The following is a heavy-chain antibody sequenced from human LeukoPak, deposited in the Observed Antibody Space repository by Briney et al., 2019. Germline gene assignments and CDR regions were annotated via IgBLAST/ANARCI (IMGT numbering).Heavy chain of an antibody. CDR3: ARGTRYYYDSSGQADYFDY. V-gene: IGHV4-34*01. CDR1: GGSISSYY. D-gene: IGHD3-22*01. CDR2: INHSGST. J-gene: IGHJ4*02. Sequence: SETLSLTCTVSGGSISSYYWSWIRQPPGKGLEWIGEINHSGSTNYNPSLKSRVTISVDTSKNQFSLKLSSVTAADTAVYYCARGTRYYYDSSGQADYFDYWGQGTLVTVSS.